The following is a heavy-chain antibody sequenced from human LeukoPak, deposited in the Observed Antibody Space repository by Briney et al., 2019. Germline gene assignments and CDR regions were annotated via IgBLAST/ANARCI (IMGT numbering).Heavy chain of an antibody. D-gene: IGHD6-13*01. CDR3: ARDRYSSSWYDPEDY. CDR1: GGTFSSYA. J-gene: IGHJ4*02. CDR2: IIPIFGTA. V-gene: IGHV1-69*05. Sequence: SVKVSCKASGGTFSSYAISWVRQAPGQGLEWMGRIIPIFGTANYAQKFQGRVTITTDESTSTAYMELSSLRSEDTAVYYCARDRYSSSWYDPEDYWGQGTLVTVSS.